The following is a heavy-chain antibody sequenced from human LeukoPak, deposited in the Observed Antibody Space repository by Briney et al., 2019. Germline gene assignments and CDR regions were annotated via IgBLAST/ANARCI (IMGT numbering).Heavy chain of an antibody. D-gene: IGHD1-26*01. CDR3: ARDRSGGTKSYYFDY. J-gene: IGHJ4*02. CDR1: GYTFTSYG. Sequence: ASVKVSCKASGYTFTSYGISWVRQAPGQGLEWMGWISAYNGNTNYAQKLQGRVTMTTDTSTSTAYTELRSLRSDDTAVYYCARDRSGGTKSYYFDYWGQGTLVTVSS. CDR2: ISAYNGNT. V-gene: IGHV1-18*01.